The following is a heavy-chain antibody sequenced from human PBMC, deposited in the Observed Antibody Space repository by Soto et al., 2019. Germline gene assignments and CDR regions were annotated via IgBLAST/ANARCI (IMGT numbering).Heavy chain of an antibody. CDR1: GFTFSSYD. J-gene: IGHJ6*02. CDR3: ARGTGSGSYYNGPHYYYGMDV. Sequence: GGSLRLSCAASGFTFSSYDMHWVRQATGKGLEWVSAIGTAGDTYYPGSVKGRFTISRENAKNSLYLQMNSLRAEDTAVYYCARGTGSGSYYNGPHYYYGMDVWGQGTTVTVSS. CDR2: IGTAGDT. D-gene: IGHD3-10*01. V-gene: IGHV3-13*01.